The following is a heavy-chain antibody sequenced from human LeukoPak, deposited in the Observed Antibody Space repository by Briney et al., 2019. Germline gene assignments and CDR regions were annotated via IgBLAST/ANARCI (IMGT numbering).Heavy chain of an antibody. D-gene: IGHD3-10*01. CDR3: ARDRAPVTMIRGAPGGFDP. J-gene: IGHJ5*02. CDR1: GGSISSHF. CDR2: MFYSGST. Sequence: SETLSLTCTVSGGSISSHFWSWIRQPPGKGLEWIGYMFYSGSTNYNPSLKSRVTISVNASKNQFSLKLTSVSAADTAVYYCARDRAPVTMIRGAPGGFDPWGQGTLVTVSS. V-gene: IGHV4-59*11.